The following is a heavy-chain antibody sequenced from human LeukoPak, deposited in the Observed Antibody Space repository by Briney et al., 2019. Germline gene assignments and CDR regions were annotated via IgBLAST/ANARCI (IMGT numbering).Heavy chain of an antibody. CDR2: IHYTGAT. D-gene: IGHD3-9*01. CDR1: GGSITGYY. J-gene: IGHJ4*02. Sequence: SETLSLTCAVYGGSITGYYWSWIRQTPGRGLEWVGEIHYTGATSYNPSLKSRATISTDTSKNQFSLRLSSVTAADTAVYYCARGNILTGYCFDFWAREPWSPSPQ. V-gene: IGHV4-34*01. CDR3: ARGNILTGYCFDF.